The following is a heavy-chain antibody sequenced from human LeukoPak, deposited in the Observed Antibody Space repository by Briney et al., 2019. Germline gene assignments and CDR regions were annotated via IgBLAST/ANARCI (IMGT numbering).Heavy chain of an antibody. CDR2: IKQDGSEK. Sequence: GGSLRLSCAASGFTFSSYWMSWVRQAPGKGLEWVAHIKQDGSEKYYVDSVKGRFTISRDNAKNSLYLQMNSLRAEGTAVYYCARDVDFWSGYYPIGAFDIWGQGTMVTVSS. D-gene: IGHD3-3*01. J-gene: IGHJ3*02. CDR1: GFTFSSYW. V-gene: IGHV3-7*01. CDR3: ARDVDFWSGYYPIGAFDI.